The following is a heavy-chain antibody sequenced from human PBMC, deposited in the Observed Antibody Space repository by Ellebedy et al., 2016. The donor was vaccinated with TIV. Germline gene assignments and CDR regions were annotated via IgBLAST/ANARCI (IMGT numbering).Heavy chain of an antibody. J-gene: IGHJ4*02. CDR2: IYYSGST. Sequence: MPSETLSLTCTVSGGSISSSSYYWGWIRQPPGKGLEWIGSIYYSGSTYYNPSLKSRVTISVDTSKNQFSLKLSSVTAADTAVYYCAGTYYDFWSGPSGFDYWGQGTLVTVSS. D-gene: IGHD3-3*01. CDR1: GGSISSSSYY. CDR3: AGTYYDFWSGPSGFDY. V-gene: IGHV4-39*01.